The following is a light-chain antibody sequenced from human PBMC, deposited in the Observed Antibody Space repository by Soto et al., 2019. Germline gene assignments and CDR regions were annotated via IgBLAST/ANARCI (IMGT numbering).Light chain of an antibody. CDR3: QQSNNWPPLT. V-gene: IGKV3-15*01. CDR1: QSVAGN. CDR2: GVS. J-gene: IGKJ4*01. Sequence: EIVMTQSPATLSVSPGETATLSCRASQSVAGNLAWYQQKPGQPPRLLIYGVSTMATGVPARFXGSGSETDFSLTISSLQIEDFALXYCQQSNNWPPLTFGGGTKVEIK.